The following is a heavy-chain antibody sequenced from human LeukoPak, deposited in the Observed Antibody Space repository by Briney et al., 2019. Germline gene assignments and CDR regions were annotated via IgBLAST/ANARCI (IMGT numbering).Heavy chain of an antibody. V-gene: IGHV3-9*01. CDR1: GFTFDDYA. D-gene: IGHD3-10*01. CDR3: ASGSGSYVGFADY. Sequence: GRSLRLSCAASGFTFDDYAMHWVRHAPGKGLEWVSGISWNSGSIGYADSVKGRFTISRDNAKNSLYLQMNSLSPEDTALYYCASGSGSYVGFADYWGQGTLVTVSS. CDR2: ISWNSGSI. J-gene: IGHJ4*02.